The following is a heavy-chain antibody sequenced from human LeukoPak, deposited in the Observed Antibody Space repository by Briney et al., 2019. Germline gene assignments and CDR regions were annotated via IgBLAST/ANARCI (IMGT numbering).Heavy chain of an antibody. V-gene: IGHV5-51*01. CDR2: IYPGDSDI. J-gene: IGHJ5*02. CDR3: ARLGDGYNSWFDP. Sequence: GESLKISCKGSGYSFTSFWIGWVRQMPGKGLEWMGIIYPGDSDIRYSPSFQGQVTISADKSISTAYLQWSSLKASDTAIYYCARLGDGYNSWFDPWGQGTLVTVSS. D-gene: IGHD5-24*01. CDR1: GYSFTSFW.